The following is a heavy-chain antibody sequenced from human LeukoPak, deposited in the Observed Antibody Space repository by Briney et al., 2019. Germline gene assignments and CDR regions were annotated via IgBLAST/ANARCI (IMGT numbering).Heavy chain of an antibody. CDR2: IKSKTDGRTT. CDR3: TTDRR. J-gene: IGHJ4*02. Sequence: GGSLRLSCAASGFTFSNAWMSWVRQAPGKGLEWVGRIKSKTDGRTTDYAAPVKGRFTISRDDSKNTLYLQMNSLKTEDTAVYYCTTDRRWGQGTLVTVSS. V-gene: IGHV3-15*01. CDR1: GFTFSNAW.